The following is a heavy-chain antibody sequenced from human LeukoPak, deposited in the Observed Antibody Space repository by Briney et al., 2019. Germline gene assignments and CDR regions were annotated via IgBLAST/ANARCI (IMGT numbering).Heavy chain of an antibody. J-gene: IGHJ4*02. CDR3: AKDQAETYYYDSSGCFDY. V-gene: IGHV3-30*18. CDR2: ISYDGSNK. CDR1: GFTFSSYG. D-gene: IGHD3-22*01. Sequence: GGSLRLSCAASGFTFSSYGMHWVRQAPGKGVEWVAVISYDGSNKYYADSVKGRFTISRDNSKNTLYLQMNSLRAEDTAVYYCAKDQAETYYYDSSGCFDYWGQGTLVTVSS.